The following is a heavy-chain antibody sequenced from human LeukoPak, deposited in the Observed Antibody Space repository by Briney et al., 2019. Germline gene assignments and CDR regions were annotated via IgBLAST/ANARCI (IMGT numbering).Heavy chain of an antibody. CDR3: ARVEGYAQRD. D-gene: IGHD5-24*01. V-gene: IGHV3-74*01. CDR1: GFTFSSYW. Sequence: GGSLRLSCAASGFTFSSYWMHWVRHAPGKGLVWVSRINSDGSGTSYADSVKGRFTISRDNAKNTLYLQMNSLRAEDTAIYFCARVEGYAQRDWGQGTLVTVSS. J-gene: IGHJ4*02. CDR2: INSDGSGT.